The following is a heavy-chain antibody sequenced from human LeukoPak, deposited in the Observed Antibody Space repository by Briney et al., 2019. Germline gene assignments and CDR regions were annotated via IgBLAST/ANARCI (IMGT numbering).Heavy chain of an antibody. D-gene: IGHD6-13*01. CDR2: INPNSGGT. V-gene: IGHV1-2*02. CDR3: ARVLNYSSSYYYYMHV. J-gene: IGHJ6*03. CDR1: GYTFTGYY. Sequence: ASVKVSCKASGYTFTGYYMHWVRQAPGQGLEWMGWINPNSGGTNYAQKFQGRVTMTRDTSISTAYMELSRLRSDDTAVYYCARVLNYSSSYYYYMHVWGKGTTVTVSS.